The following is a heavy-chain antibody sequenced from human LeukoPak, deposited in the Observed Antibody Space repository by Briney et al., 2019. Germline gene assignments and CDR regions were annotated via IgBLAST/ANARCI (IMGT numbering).Heavy chain of an antibody. CDR1: GYTFMNYD. CDR3: ARALSWTTESYYYMAV. D-gene: IGHD3/OR15-3a*01. V-gene: IGHV1-8*02. CDR2: MNPKSLNT. J-gene: IGHJ6*03. Sequence: PVASVKVSCKTSGYTFMNYDINWVRQATGQGPEWMAGMNPKSLNTGYGQEFQGRVTMTRNTSISTAYMELSSLRSEDTAVYYCARALSWTTESYYYMAVWGKGNTVTVSS.